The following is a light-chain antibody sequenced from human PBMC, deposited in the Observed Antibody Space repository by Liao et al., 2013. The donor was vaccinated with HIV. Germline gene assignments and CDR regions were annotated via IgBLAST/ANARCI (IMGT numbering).Light chain of an antibody. V-gene: IGLV3-21*04. CDR3: QVWDHSSDQGV. J-gene: IGLJ3*02. CDR1: SIGSKS. Sequence: SYELTQPPSVSVAPGMTARITCGGNSIGSKSVHWYQQKPGLAPVVVIYYDSDRPSGIPERISGSISGNTATLTISGVETGDEADYFCQVWDHSSDQGVFGGGTKLTVL. CDR2: YDS.